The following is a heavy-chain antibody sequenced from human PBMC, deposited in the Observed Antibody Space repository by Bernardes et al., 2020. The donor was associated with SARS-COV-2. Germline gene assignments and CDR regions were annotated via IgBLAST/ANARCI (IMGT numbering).Heavy chain of an antibody. CDR1: GCTVSSDSYY. V-gene: IGHV4-61*01. CDR3: AGEILDSHFGLAR. CDR2: IYYSRST. Sequence: ETLRLTCTVSGCTVSSDSYYWSWIRQAKGQGLEWIGYIYYSRSTYYNSAISSLVTISVNPYKNQFSLRLTSVTAADTAVYYWAGEILDSHFGLARWGQGTLVTVSS. D-gene: IGHD3-3*01. J-gene: IGHJ4*02.